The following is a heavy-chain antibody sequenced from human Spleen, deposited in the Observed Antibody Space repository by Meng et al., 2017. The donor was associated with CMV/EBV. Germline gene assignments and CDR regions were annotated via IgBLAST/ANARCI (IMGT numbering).Heavy chain of an antibody. D-gene: IGHD6-13*01. V-gene: IGHV1-69*05. CDR3: ARVAAADYVGLQWFDP. J-gene: IGHJ5*02. CDR1: GTFSNYA. CDR2: IIPRVDTT. Sequence: GTFSNYAISWVRQAPGQGLEWMGGIIPRVDTTDYAQKFQGRVTITTDESTSTAYMELSSLRSEDTAVYYCARVAAADYVGLQWFDPWGQGTLVTVSS.